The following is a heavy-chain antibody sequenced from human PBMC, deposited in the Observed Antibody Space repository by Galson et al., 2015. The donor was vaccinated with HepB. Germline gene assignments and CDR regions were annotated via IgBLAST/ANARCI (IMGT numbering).Heavy chain of an antibody. Sequence: SLRLSCAASGFTFSNAWMSWVRQAPGKGLEWVGRIKSKTDGGTTDYAAPVKGRFTISRDDSKNTLYLQMNSLKTEDTAVYYCTTGWFGYDRDYWGQGTLVTVSS. CDR1: GFTFSNAW. CDR2: IKSKTDGGTT. V-gene: IGHV3-15*01. CDR3: TTGWFGYDRDY. J-gene: IGHJ4*02. D-gene: IGHD5-12*01.